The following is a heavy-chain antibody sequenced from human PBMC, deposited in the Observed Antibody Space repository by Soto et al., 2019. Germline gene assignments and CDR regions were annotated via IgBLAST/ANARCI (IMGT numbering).Heavy chain of an antibody. V-gene: IGHV3-23*01. J-gene: IGHJ3*02. CDR3: AKFFRDEYCSSTSCPYDDAFDI. CDR1: GFTFSSYA. D-gene: IGHD2-2*01. Sequence: GGSLSLSCAASGFTFSSYAMSWVRQAPGKGLEWVSAISGSGGSTYYADSVKGRFTISRDNSKNTLYLQMNSLRAEDTAVYYCAKFFRDEYCSSTSCPYDDAFDIWGQGTMVTVSS. CDR2: ISGSGGST.